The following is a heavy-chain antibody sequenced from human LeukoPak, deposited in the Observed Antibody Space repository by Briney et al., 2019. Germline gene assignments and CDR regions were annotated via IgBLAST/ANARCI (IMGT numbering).Heavy chain of an antibody. Sequence: ASVKPSCKASGYTFTSYGLSWVRQAPGQGLEWMGWISAYNGNTNYAQKLQRRVTMTTDTSTSTAYMELRSLRSDDTAVYYCARTVAGTRYYYCGMDVWGQGTTVTVSS. J-gene: IGHJ6*02. CDR2: ISAYNGNT. CDR3: ARTVAGTRYYYCGMDV. V-gene: IGHV1-18*01. CDR1: GYTFTSYG. D-gene: IGHD6-19*01.